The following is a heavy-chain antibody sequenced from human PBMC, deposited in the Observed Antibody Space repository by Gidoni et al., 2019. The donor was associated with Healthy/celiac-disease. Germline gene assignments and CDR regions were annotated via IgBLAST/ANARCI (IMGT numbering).Heavy chain of an antibody. CDR2: IYYSGST. CDR1: GGSISSSSYY. J-gene: IGHJ4*02. CDR3: ARTTYYDFWSGYY. D-gene: IGHD3-3*01. V-gene: IGHV4-39*01. Sequence: QLQLQESGPGLVKPSETLSLTCTVSGGSISSSSYYWGWIRQPPGKGLEWIGSIYYSGSTYYNPSLKSRVTISVDTSKNQFSLKLSSVTAADTAVYYCARTTYYDFWSGYYWGQGTLVTVSS.